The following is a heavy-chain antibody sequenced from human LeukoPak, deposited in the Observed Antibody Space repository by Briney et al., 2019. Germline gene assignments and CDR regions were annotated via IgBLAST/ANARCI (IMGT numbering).Heavy chain of an antibody. CDR3: AREGRYCSSTSCYRGYYYYYYGMDV. CDR2: IYYSGST. CDR1: GGSVSSGSYY. D-gene: IGHD2-2*02. Sequence: PSETLSLTCTVSGGSVSSGSYYWSWIRQPPGKGLEWIGYIYYSGSTNYNPSLKSRVTISVDTSKNQFSLKLSSVTAADTAVYYCAREGRYCSSTSCYRGYYYYYYGMDVWGQGTTVTVSS. V-gene: IGHV4-61*01. J-gene: IGHJ6*02.